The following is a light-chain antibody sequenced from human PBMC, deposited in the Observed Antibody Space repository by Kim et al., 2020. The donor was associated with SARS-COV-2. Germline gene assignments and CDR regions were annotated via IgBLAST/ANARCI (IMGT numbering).Light chain of an antibody. J-gene: IGLJ3*02. CDR3: LLSYSGAWV. V-gene: IGLV7-46*01. CDR2: DTS. CDR1: TGSVTSGHY. Sequence: PGCTVTLPGGSITGSVTSGHYPYWFQQKPGPAPRTLIYDTSNKRSWTPARFSGSLLGGKAALTLSGAQPEDDAEYYCLLSYSGAWVFGGGTQLTVL.